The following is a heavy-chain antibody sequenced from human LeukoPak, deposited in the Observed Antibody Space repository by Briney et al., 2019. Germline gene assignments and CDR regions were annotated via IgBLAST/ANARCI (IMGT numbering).Heavy chain of an antibody. CDR1: GFSARNYY. CDR2: MYTGGGR. Sequence: GRSLRLSRAASGFSARNYYMSSVRQPPGKGLEWGSVMYTGGGRYYGDSVKGRFTISRDNSKNTVFLQMNSLRVEDTALYYCTRGQSYCGADCYSDWGQGTLVTVSS. J-gene: IGHJ4*02. V-gene: IGHV3-66*01. D-gene: IGHD2-21*02. CDR3: TRGQSYCGADCYSD.